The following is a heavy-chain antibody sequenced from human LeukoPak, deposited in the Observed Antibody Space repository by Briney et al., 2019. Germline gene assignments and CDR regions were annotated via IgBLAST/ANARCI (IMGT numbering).Heavy chain of an antibody. CDR3: ARDLCGGDCYGMDV. CDR2: ISAYNGNT. D-gene: IGHD2-21*01. V-gene: IGHV1-18*01. Sequence: ASVKVSCKASGYTFTSYGITWVRQAPGQGREWMGWISAYNGNTNYAQKLQGRVTMTTDTSTSTDYMELRSLTSDDTAVYYCARDLCGGDCYGMDVWGQGTTVTVSS. J-gene: IGHJ6*02. CDR1: GYTFTSYG.